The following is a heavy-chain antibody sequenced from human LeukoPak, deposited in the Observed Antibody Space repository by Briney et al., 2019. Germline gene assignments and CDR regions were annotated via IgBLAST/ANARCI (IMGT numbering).Heavy chain of an antibody. CDR1: GGSLSSGGYS. CDR3: ARGASLTTVYPRYWFDR. CDR2: IYHSGST. V-gene: IGHV4-30-2*01. D-gene: IGHD4-11*01. Sequence: SQTLSLTCAVSGGSLSSGGYSWSWLRHPPGKGLEWIGYIYHSGSTYYYPSLKSRVTISADRSKYQFSLKLSSVTAADTSGDYCARGASLTTVYPRYWFDRRGQGTLVTVSS. J-gene: IGHJ5*02.